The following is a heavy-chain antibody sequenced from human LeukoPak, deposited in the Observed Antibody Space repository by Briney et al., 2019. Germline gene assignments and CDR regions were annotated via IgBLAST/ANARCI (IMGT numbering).Heavy chain of an antibody. Sequence: SETLSLTCAVYGGSFSGYYWSWIRQPPGKGLEWIGEINHSGSTNHNPSLKSRVTISVDTSKNQFSLKLSSVTAADTAVYYCARGVAGDAFDIWGQGTMVTVSS. D-gene: IGHD1-14*01. J-gene: IGHJ3*02. CDR3: ARGVAGDAFDI. CDR2: INHSGST. V-gene: IGHV4-34*01. CDR1: GGSFSGYY.